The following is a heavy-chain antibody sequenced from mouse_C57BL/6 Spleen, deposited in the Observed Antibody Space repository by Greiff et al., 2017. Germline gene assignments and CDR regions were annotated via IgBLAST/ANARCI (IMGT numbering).Heavy chain of an antibody. CDR2: ISGGGGNN. J-gene: IGHJ4*01. V-gene: IGHV5-9*04. D-gene: IGHD4-1*01. CDR1: GFTFRSYT. CDR3: ARQGGTFAMDY. Sequence: EVQRVESGGGLVKPGGSLKLSCAASGFTFRSYTMYWVRQTPEKRLEWVATISGGGGNNYYPDSVKGLFTISRDTANNTLYLQMNSLRSEDTAVYYCARQGGTFAMDYRGQGTSVTVSS.